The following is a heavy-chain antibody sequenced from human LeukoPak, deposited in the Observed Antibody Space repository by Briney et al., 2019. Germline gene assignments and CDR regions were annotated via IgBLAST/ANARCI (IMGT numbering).Heavy chain of an antibody. Sequence: GGSLRLSCEASGFTFGNYAMSWVRRAPGKGPEWMTFIRFDGSEKYYVDSVKGRFTISRDYYKNTLFLQMSSLRPEDTAVYYCALGKNFGYHYFDFWGQGALVTVSS. V-gene: IGHV3-30*02. CDR3: ALGKNFGYHYFDF. D-gene: IGHD2-2*03. J-gene: IGHJ4*02. CDR1: GFTFGNYA. CDR2: IRFDGSEK.